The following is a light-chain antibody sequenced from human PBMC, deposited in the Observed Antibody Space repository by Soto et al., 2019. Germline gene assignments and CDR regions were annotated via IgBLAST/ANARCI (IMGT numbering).Light chain of an antibody. J-gene: IGLJ3*02. V-gene: IGLV2-14*01. Sequence: QSALTQPASVPGSPGQSITMSCTGTSSDVGGYNYVSWYQQHPGKAPKLMIYEVSNRPSGVSNRFSGSKSGNTASLTISGLQAEDEADYYSSSYTSSSTGVFGGGTKLTVL. CDR1: SSDVGGYNY. CDR2: EVS. CDR3: SSYTSSSTGV.